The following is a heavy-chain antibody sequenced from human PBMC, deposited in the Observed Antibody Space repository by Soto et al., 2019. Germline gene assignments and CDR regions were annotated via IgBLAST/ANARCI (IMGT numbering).Heavy chain of an antibody. CDR1: GYTFTSYG. D-gene: IGHD6-13*01. J-gene: IGHJ4*02. Sequence: QVQLGQSGAEVKKPGASVRVSCKASGYTFTSYGISWGRQAPGQGLEWMGWISADNGNTNYAQSLQGRVTMTTDKSTPTAYKELRMLKSDDMAVYCCARVSPSARAAEPWGQGTLVTVS. V-gene: IGHV1-18*03. CDR3: ARVSPSARAAEP. CDR2: ISADNGNT.